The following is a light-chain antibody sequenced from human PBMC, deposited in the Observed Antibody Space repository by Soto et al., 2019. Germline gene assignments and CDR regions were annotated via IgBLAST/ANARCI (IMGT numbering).Light chain of an antibody. CDR3: CSYARSNSMV. V-gene: IGLV2-23*01. J-gene: IGLJ2*01. Sequence: ALTQPASVSGSPGQPITITCTGTSSDVGSSNLVSWYQQHPGKAPKLMIYEDTKRPSGISNRFSGSKSGNTASLTISGLQAEDEADYYCCSYARSNSMVFGGGTKVTVL. CDR2: EDT. CDR1: SSDVGSSNL.